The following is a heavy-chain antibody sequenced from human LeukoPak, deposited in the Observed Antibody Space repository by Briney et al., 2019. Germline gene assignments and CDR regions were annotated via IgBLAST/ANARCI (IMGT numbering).Heavy chain of an antibody. CDR1: GFTFSSYS. D-gene: IGHD3-10*01. V-gene: IGHV3-21*01. Sequence: GGSLRLSCAASGFTFSSYSMNWVRQAPGKGLEWVSSISSSSSSYIYYADSVKGRFTISRDNAKNSLYLQMNSLRAEDTAVYYCARGATMVRGVPYNWFDPWGQGTLVTVSS. CDR3: ARGATMVRGVPYNWFDP. J-gene: IGHJ5*02. CDR2: ISSSSSSYI.